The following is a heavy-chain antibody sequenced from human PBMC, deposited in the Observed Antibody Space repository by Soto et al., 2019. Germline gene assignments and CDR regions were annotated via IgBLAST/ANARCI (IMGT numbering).Heavy chain of an antibody. CDR3: ARDPTHRLRFLDCLSDPNGMDV. D-gene: IGHD3-3*01. CDR1: SYTFTSYG. CDR2: ISAYNGNT. V-gene: IGHV1-18*01. Sequence: ASVKFSGKASSYTFTSYGISWVRQAPGQGLEWMEWISAYNGNTNYAQKLQGRVTMTTDTSTSTAYMELRSLRSDDTAVYYCARDPTHRLRFLDCLSDPNGMDVWCLGTTVTVSS. J-gene: IGHJ6*02.